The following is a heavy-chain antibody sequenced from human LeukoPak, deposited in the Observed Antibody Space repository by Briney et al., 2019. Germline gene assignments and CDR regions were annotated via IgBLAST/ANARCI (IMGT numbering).Heavy chain of an antibody. Sequence: GGSLRLPCAASGFTFSSYAMSWVRQAPGKGLEWVSAISGSGGSTYYADSVKGRFTISRDNSKNTLYLQMNSLRAEDTAVYYCAVRSIAVAGTAFDYWGQGTLVTVSS. V-gene: IGHV3-23*01. CDR2: ISGSGGST. CDR3: AVRSIAVAGTAFDY. D-gene: IGHD6-19*01. CDR1: GFTFSSYA. J-gene: IGHJ4*02.